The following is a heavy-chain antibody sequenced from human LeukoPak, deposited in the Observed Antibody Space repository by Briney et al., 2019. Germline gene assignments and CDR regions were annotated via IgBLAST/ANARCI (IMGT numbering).Heavy chain of an antibody. CDR3: AREWAIVALDY. V-gene: IGHV3-48*01. Sequence: PGGSLRLSCAASGFTFGSYSMNWVRQAPGKGLEWVSYISSSSSTIYYADSVKGRFTISRDNAKNSLYLQMNSLRAEDTAVYYCAREWAIVALDYWGQGTLVTVSS. D-gene: IGHD5-12*01. CDR1: GFTFGSYS. CDR2: ISSSSSTI. J-gene: IGHJ4*02.